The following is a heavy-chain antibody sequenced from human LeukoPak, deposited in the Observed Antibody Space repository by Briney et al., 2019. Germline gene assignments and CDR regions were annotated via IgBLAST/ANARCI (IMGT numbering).Heavy chain of an antibody. CDR2: ISGSGGST. V-gene: IGHV3-23*01. D-gene: IGHD2-2*02. J-gene: IGHJ4*02. CDR3: AKDHPGYCSSTSCYIIRYYFDY. CDR1: GFTFSSYA. Sequence: GGSLRLSCAASGFTFSSYAMSWVRQAPGKGLEWVPAISGSGGSTYYADSVKGRFTISRDNSKNTLYLQMNSLRAEDTAVYYCAKDHPGYCSSTSCYIIRYYFDYWGQGTLVTVSS.